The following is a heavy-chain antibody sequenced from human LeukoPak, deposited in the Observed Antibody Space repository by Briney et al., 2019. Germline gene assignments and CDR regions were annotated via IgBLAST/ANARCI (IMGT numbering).Heavy chain of an antibody. D-gene: IGHD1/OR15-1a*01. CDR1: GGSISSYY. CDR3: ARHGTTAAIDY. V-gene: IGHV4-59*08. J-gene: IGHJ4*02. Sequence: SETLSLTCTVSGGSISSYYWSWIRQPPGKGLEWIGYIYYSGSTNYNPSLKSRVTISVGTSKNQFSLKLSSVTAADTAVYYCARHGTTAAIDYWGQGTLVTVSS. CDR2: IYYSGST.